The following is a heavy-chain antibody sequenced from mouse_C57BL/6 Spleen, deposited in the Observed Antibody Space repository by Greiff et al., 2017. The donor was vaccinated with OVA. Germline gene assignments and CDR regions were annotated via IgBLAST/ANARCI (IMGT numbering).Heavy chain of an antibody. V-gene: IGHV1-64*01. CDR2: IHPNSGST. Sequence: QVHVKQPGAELVKPGASVKLSCKASGYTFTSYWMHWVKQRPGQGLEWIGMIHPNSGSTNYNEKFKSKATLTVDKSSSTAYMQLSSLTSEDSAVYYCARGYDGYYEGYFDVWGTGTTVTVSS. J-gene: IGHJ1*03. CDR1: GYTFTSYW. CDR3: ARGYDGYYEGYFDV. D-gene: IGHD2-3*01.